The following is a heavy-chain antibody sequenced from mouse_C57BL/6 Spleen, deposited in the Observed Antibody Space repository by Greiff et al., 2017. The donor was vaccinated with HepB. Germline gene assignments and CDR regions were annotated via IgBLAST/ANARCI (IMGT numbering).Heavy chain of an antibody. J-gene: IGHJ2*01. Sequence: EVQRVESGPGLVKPSQSLSLTCSVTGYSITSGYYWNWIRQFPGNKLEWMGYISYDGSNNYNPSLKNRISITRDTSKNQFFLKLNSVTTEDTATYYCARNYGSSLDYWGQGTTLTVSS. CDR3: ARNYGSSLDY. CDR2: ISYDGSN. CDR1: GYSITSGYY. D-gene: IGHD1-1*01. V-gene: IGHV3-6*01.